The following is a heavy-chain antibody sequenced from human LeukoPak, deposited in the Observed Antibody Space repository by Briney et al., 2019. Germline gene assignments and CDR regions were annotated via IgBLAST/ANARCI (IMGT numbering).Heavy chain of an antibody. V-gene: IGHV3-23*01. J-gene: IGHJ4*02. CDR2: ISGSGGST. Sequence: GGSLRLSCAASGFTFSSYAMSWVRQAPGKGLEWVSAISGSGGSTYYADSVKGRFTTSRDNSKNTLYLQMNSLRAEDTAVYYCAKLPRGSGSYYAFDYWGQGTLVTVSS. CDR1: GFTFSSYA. CDR3: AKLPRGSGSYYAFDY. D-gene: IGHD3-10*01.